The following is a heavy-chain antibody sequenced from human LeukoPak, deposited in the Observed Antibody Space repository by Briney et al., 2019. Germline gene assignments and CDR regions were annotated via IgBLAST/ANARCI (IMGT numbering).Heavy chain of an antibody. J-gene: IGHJ3*02. CDR2: IYYSGST. V-gene: IGHV4-59*08. CDR1: GGSISSYY. CDR3: ARRSRMTTIDAFDI. Sequence: SETLSLTCTVSGGSISSYYWSWIRQPPGKGLEWIGYIYYSGSTNYNPSLKSRVTISVDTSKNQFFLKLSSVTAADTAVYYCARRSRMTTIDAFDIWGQGIMVTVSS. D-gene: IGHD5-24*01.